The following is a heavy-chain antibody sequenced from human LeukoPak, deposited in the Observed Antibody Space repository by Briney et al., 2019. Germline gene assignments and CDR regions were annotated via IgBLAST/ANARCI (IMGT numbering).Heavy chain of an antibody. CDR1: GGSISSYY. V-gene: IGHV4-4*07. J-gene: IGHJ4*02. CDR2: IYTSGST. CDR3: ARTQRYSSGWYYQDY. Sequence: TSETLSLTCTVSGGSISSYYWSWIRQPAGKGLEWIGRIYTSGSTSYNPSLKSRVTMSVDTSKNQFSLKLSSVTAADTAVYYCARTQRYSSGWYYQDYWGQGTLVTVSS. D-gene: IGHD6-19*01.